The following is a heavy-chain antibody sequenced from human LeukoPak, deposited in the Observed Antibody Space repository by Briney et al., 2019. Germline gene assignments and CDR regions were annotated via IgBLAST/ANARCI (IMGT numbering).Heavy chain of an antibody. Sequence: SETLSLTCTVSGVPLSGYYYWTWIGQPAGKVLEWIGRVSSSGTPEYNPSLKNRVAISVNPSESRFFLTVTSVTAADTAVYYCARSSDYGDYEYFLHWGQGTLVTVAS. CDR3: ARSSDYGDYEYFLH. J-gene: IGHJ1*01. CDR2: VSSSGTP. D-gene: IGHD4-17*01. V-gene: IGHV4-4*07. CDR1: GVPLSGYYY.